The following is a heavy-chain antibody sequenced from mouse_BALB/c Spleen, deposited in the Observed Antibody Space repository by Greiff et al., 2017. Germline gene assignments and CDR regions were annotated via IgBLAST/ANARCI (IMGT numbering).Heavy chain of an antibody. D-gene: IGHD2-4*01. V-gene: IGHV1-18*01. CDR2: INPNNGGT. CDR1: GYTFTDYN. J-gene: IGHJ1*01. Sequence: EVQLQQSGPELVKPGASVKIPCKASGYTFTDYNMDWVKQSHGKSLEWIGDINPNNGGTIYNQKFKGKATLTVDKSSSTAYMELRSLTSEDTAVYYCARSYYDYDHWYFDVWGAGTTVTVSA. CDR3: ARSYYDYDHWYFDV.